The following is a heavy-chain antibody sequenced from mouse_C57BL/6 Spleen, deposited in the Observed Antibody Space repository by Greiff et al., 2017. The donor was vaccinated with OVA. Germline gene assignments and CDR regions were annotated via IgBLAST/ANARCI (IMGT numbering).Heavy chain of an antibody. CDR3: ARPYYGEGYFDV. V-gene: IGHV5-12*01. Sequence: DVQLVESGGGLVQPGGSLKLSCAASGFTFSDYYMYWVRQTPEKRLEWVAYISNGGGSTYYPDTVKGRFTISRDNAKNTLYLQMSRLKSEDTAMYYCARPYYGEGYFDVWGTGTTVTVSS. CDR1: GFTFSDYY. J-gene: IGHJ1*03. CDR2: ISNGGGST. D-gene: IGHD1-1*01.